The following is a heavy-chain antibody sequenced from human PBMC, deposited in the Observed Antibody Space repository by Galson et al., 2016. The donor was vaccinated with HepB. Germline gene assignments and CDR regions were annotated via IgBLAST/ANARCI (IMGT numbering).Heavy chain of an antibody. CDR1: GFTFEDYA. V-gene: IGHV3-9*01. CDR3: ARARYSSSWFGDFDY. D-gene: IGHD6-19*01. CDR2: ISWNSGSI. Sequence: SLRLSCAASGFTFEDYAMHWVRQAPGKGLEWVSGISWNSGSIGYADSVKGRFTISRDNSDNTLYLHMNSLRAEDTAVYYCARARYSSSWFGDFDYWGQGTLVIVSS. J-gene: IGHJ4*02.